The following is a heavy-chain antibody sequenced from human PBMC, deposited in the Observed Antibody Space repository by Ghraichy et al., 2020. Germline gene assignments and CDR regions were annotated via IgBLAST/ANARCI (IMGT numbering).Heavy chain of an antibody. CDR2: ISWNSGSI. D-gene: IGHD3-10*01. J-gene: IGHJ4*02. CDR3: AKMGYGSAKNGDY. V-gene: IGHV3-9*01. CDR1: GFTFDDYA. Sequence: GGSLRLSCAASGFTFDDYAMHWVRQAPGKGLEWVSGISWNSGSIGYADSVKGRFTISRDNAKNSLYLQMNSLRAEDTALYYCAKMGYGSAKNGDYWGQGTLVTVSS.